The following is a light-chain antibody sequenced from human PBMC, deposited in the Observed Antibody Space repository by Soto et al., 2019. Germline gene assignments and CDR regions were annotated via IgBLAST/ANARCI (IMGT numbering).Light chain of an antibody. Sequence: DIVLTQSPDSLAMSLSERATINCKSSQIVLDRTSNENAVAWYQHKPGRPPTLLISWASRWESGVTSRCRGSGSETDFRLDIDSVQTDDVAVYYCQQLYITAYTFCQGTRVEIK. CDR1: QIVLDRTSNENA. CDR2: WAS. J-gene: IGKJ2*01. V-gene: IGKV4-1*01. CDR3: QQLYITAYT.